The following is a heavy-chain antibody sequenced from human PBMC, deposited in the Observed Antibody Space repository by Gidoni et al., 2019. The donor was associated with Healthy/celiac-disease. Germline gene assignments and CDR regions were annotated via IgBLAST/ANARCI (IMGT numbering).Heavy chain of an antibody. Sequence: QVQLVESGGGVVQPGRSLRLSCAASGFTFSSYGMPWVRPAPGMGVEGVEVIWYDGSNKDDADSVKGRFTISRDNSKNTLYLQMNSLRAEDTAVYYCARDFREYSYGYPPGYYYGMDVWGQGTTVTVSS. CDR3: ARDFREYSYGYPPGYYYGMDV. D-gene: IGHD5-18*01. J-gene: IGHJ6*02. V-gene: IGHV3-33*08. CDR2: IWYDGSNK. CDR1: GFTFSSYG.